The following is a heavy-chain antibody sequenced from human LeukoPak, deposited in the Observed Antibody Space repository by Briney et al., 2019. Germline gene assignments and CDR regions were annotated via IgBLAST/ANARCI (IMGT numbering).Heavy chain of an antibody. D-gene: IGHD4-17*01. Sequence: SGPTLVKPTQPLTLTCTFSGFSLRTSGVGVGWIRQPPGKALEWLALIYWGDDKRYSPSLKSRLTITKDTSKSQVVLTMTNMDPVDTAAYYCARGDYGDFYFQHWGQGTLVTVSS. CDR3: ARGDYGDFYFQH. CDR1: GFSLRTSGVG. CDR2: IYWGDDK. V-gene: IGHV2-5*02. J-gene: IGHJ1*01.